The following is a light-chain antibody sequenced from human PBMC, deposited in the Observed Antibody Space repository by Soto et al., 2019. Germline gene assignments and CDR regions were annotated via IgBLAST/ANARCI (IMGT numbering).Light chain of an antibody. CDR2: EVS. Sequence: SVLTQPASMSGSPGQSITISCTGSSSDVGRYNYVSWYQQHPGKAPKLVISEVSNRPSGVSDRFSGSKSGNTASLTISGLQSEDEADYYCSSYTGTSSTLYVFGTGTKLTVL. J-gene: IGLJ1*01. CDR1: SSDVGRYNY. V-gene: IGLV2-14*01. CDR3: SSYTGTSSTLYV.